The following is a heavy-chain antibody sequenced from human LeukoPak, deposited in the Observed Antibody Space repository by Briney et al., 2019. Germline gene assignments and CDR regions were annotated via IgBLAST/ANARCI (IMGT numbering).Heavy chain of an antibody. CDR2: IYTSGST. D-gene: IGHD3-22*01. Sequence: PSETLSLTCSVSGGXISSYYCSWIRQPAGKGLELIGRIYTSGSTNYNPSLKSRVTMSVDTSKNQFSLKLSSVTAADTAVYYCARDASPAYYYDSSGFDTWGQGTLVTVSS. CDR1: GGXISSYY. V-gene: IGHV4-4*07. J-gene: IGHJ4*02. CDR3: ARDASPAYYYDSSGFDT.